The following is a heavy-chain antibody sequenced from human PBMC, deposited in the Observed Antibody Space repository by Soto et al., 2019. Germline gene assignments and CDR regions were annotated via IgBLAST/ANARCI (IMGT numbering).Heavy chain of an antibody. CDR3: ARGRIMITFGGVIAPYYFDY. V-gene: IGHV4-31*03. D-gene: IGHD3-16*02. CDR1: GGSISSGGYY. J-gene: IGHJ4*02. CDR2: IYYSGRT. Sequence: QVQLQESGPGLVKPSQTLSLTCTVSGGSISSGGYYWSWIRQHPGKGLEWIGYIYYSGRTYYNPSLKSRVTISVDTSKNQFSLKLSSVTAADTAVYYCARGRIMITFGGVIAPYYFDYWGQGTLVTVSS.